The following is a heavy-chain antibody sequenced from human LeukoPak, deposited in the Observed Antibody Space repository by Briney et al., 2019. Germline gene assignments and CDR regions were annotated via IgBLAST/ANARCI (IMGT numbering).Heavy chain of an antibody. CDR3: ARESADDILTGKGRNYFDY. CDR2: IYYSGST. V-gene: IGHV4-31*03. D-gene: IGHD3-9*01. Sequence: NPSETLSLTCTVSGGSISSGGYYWSWIRQHPGKGLEWIGYIYYSGSTYCNPSLKSRVTISVDTSKNQFSLKLSSVTAADTAVYYCARESADDILTGKGRNYFDYWGQGTLVTVSS. J-gene: IGHJ4*02. CDR1: GGSISSGGYY.